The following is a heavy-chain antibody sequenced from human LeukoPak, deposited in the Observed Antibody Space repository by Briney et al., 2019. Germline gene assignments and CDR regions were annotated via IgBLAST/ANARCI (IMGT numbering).Heavy chain of an antibody. Sequence: GKSLKISSKRSVYRFTNYLIGWVSQLPGHALDRMGINYPGHSATKYTPSFQGQVTISPAKSISTAYLQSSSLMASHTPMYYCAREIRAFDIWGQRTMVTVSS. J-gene: IGHJ3*02. V-gene: IGHV5-51*01. CDR2: NYPGHSAT. D-gene: IGHD5-24*01. CDR3: AREIRAFDI. CDR1: VYRFTNYL.